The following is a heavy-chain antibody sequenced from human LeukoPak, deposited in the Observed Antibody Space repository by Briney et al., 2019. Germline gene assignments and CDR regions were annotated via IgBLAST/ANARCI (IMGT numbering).Heavy chain of an antibody. D-gene: IGHD6-19*01. CDR3: ARARWYSSGWWTNDY. J-gene: IGHJ4*02. CDR2: IKQDGSEK. V-gene: IGHV3-7*01. CDR1: GVTFGSYW. Sequence: GGSLRLSCAAPGVTFGSYWMTWVRQAPGKGLEWVANIKQDGSEKYYVDSVKGRFTISRDNAKKSLYLQMNSLRAEDTAVYYCARARWYSSGWWTNDYWGQGALVTVSS.